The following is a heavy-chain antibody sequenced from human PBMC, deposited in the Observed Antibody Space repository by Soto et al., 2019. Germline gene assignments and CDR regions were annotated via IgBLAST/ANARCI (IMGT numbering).Heavy chain of an antibody. CDR2: IYHSGST. CDR1: GGSISSGGYS. V-gene: IGHV4-30-2*01. J-gene: IGHJ6*02. CDR3: ARQAKGAKTYGMDV. D-gene: IGHD3-16*01. Sequence: PSETLSLTCAVSGGSISSGGYSWSWIRQPPGKGLEWIGYIYHSGSTYYNPSLKSRVTISVDTSKNQFSLKLSSVTAADTAVYYCARQAKGAKTYGMDVWGQGTTVTVSS.